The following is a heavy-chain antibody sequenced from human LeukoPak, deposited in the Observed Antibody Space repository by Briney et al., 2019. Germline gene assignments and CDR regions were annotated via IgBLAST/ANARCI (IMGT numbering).Heavy chain of an antibody. CDR1: GGSISSSSYY. Sequence: PSETLSLTCSVSGGSISSSSYYWAWIRQPPGKGLEWIGSIYYSGSTYYNPSLKSRVTVSVDTSKNQFSLKLSSVTAADTAVYYCAVPDTTALGVEIRKVDNAFDIWGQGTMVTVSS. V-gene: IGHV4-39*01. J-gene: IGHJ3*02. CDR3: AVPDTTALGVEIRKVDNAFDI. CDR2: IYYSGST. D-gene: IGHD3-3*01.